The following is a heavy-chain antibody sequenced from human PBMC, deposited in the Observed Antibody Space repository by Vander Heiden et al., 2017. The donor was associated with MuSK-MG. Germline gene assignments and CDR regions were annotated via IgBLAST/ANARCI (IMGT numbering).Heavy chain of an antibody. V-gene: IGHV3-66*01. J-gene: IGHJ4*02. CDR3: ANAPGSGY. CDR2: IYSDNST. Sequence: EVQLVESGGGLVQPGGSLRLSCAVSGFTVSSNYMSWVRQAPGKGLEWVSVIYSDNSTYYADSVKGRFTISRDNSKNTLYLQMNSPTAEDTAVYFCANAPGSGYWGQGTLVTVSS. CDR1: GFTVSSNY. D-gene: IGHD7-27*01.